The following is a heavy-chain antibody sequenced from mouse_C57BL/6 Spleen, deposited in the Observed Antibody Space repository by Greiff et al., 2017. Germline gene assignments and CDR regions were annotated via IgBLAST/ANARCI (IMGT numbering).Heavy chain of an antibody. CDR2: ISDGGSYT. Sequence: EVKLMESGGGLVKPGGSLKLSCAASGFTFSSYAMSWVRQTPETRLEWVATISDGGSYTYYPDNVKGRFTISRDNAKNNLYLQMSHLKSEDTAMYYCARKELHYYGSSPYAMDYWGQGTSVTVSS. CDR3: ARKELHYYGSSPYAMDY. V-gene: IGHV5-4*03. J-gene: IGHJ4*01. D-gene: IGHD1-1*01. CDR1: GFTFSSYA.